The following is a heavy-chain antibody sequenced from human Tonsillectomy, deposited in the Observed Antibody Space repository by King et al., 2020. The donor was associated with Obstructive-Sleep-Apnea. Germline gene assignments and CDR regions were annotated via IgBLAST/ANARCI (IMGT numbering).Heavy chain of an antibody. CDR3: ARDNGANCSSTSCYSAPYYYFGMDV. CDR2: IYYKVTT. J-gene: IGHJ6*02. CDR1: GGSISSGGYY. D-gene: IGHD2-2*01. V-gene: IGHV4-31*03. Sequence: VQLQESGPGLVKPSQTLSLTCTVSGGSISSGGYYGSWIRQHPGGRRGGCGFIYYKVTTSHNPSLKGRVSYVVDTSKNQCSLKVRSVTAADTVVYYCARDNGANCSSTSCYSAPYYYFGMDVWGQGTTVTVSS.